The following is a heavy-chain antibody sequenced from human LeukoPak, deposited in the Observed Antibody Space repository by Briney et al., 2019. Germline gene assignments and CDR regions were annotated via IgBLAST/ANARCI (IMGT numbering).Heavy chain of an antibody. J-gene: IGHJ4*02. V-gene: IGHV4-34*01. CDR3: ARCPVYCSSTSCAFDY. CDR2: INHSGST. Sequence: PSETLSLTCAVYGGSFSGYYWSWIRQPPGKGLEWIGEINHSGSTNYNPSLKSRVTISVDTSKNQFSLKLSSVTAADTAVYYCARCPVYCSSTSCAFDYWGQGTLVTVSS. D-gene: IGHD2-2*01. CDR1: GGSFSGYY.